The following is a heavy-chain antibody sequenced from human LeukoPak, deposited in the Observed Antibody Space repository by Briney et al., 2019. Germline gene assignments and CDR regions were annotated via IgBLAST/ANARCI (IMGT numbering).Heavy chain of an antibody. D-gene: IGHD4-17*01. CDR3: ARTVDL. Sequence: GGSLRLSCAASGFTFSSYGIHWVRQAPGKGLEWVAVISYDGSDKYYADSVKGRFTISRDNSKNTLYLQMNSLRAEDTAVYYCARTVDLWGQGTLVTVSS. J-gene: IGHJ5*02. CDR1: GFTFSSYG. CDR2: ISYDGSDK. V-gene: IGHV3-30*03.